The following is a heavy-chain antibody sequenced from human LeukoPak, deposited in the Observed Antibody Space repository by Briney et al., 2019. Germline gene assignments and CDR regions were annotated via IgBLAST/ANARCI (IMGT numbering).Heavy chain of an antibody. Sequence: GGSLRLSCAASGFTFSSYAMHWVRQAPGKGLEWVAVISYDGSNKYYADSVKGRFTISRDNSKNTLYLQMNSLRAEDTAVYYCTGGWYYCYYYYMDVWGKGTTVTVSS. J-gene: IGHJ6*03. CDR2: ISYDGSNK. D-gene: IGHD6-19*01. CDR1: GFTFSSYA. V-gene: IGHV3-30*04. CDR3: TGGWYYCYYYYMDV.